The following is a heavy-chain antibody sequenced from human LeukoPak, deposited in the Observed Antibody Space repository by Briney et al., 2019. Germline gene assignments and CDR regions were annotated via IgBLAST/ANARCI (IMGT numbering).Heavy chain of an antibody. Sequence: GGSLRLSCAASGFTFSSYWMSWVRQAPGKGLEWVANINQDESEENFVDSVKGRFSISRDNAKRSLYLQMNGLRAEDTAMYYCARDRGYSTFDFWGQGTLVTVSS. CDR1: GFTFSSYW. V-gene: IGHV3-7*04. J-gene: IGHJ4*02. D-gene: IGHD4-11*01. CDR2: INQDESEE. CDR3: ARDRGYSTFDF.